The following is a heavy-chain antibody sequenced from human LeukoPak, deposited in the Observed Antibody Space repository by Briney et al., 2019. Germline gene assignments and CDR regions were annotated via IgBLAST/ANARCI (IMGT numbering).Heavy chain of an antibody. CDR3: ARVPSLRAAAGLDP. J-gene: IGHJ5*02. CDR2: INHSGST. Sequence: SETLSLTCTVSGGSVSSGDYYWSWIRQPPGKGLEWIGEINHSGSTNYNPSLKSRVTISVDTSKNQFSLKLSSVTAADTAVYYCARVPSLRAAAGLDPWGQGTLVTVSS. CDR1: GGSVSSGDYY. D-gene: IGHD6-13*01. V-gene: IGHV4-61*08.